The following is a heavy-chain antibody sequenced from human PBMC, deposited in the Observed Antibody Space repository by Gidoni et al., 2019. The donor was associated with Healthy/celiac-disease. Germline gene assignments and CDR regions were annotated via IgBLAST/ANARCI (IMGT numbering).Heavy chain of an antibody. CDR2: ISSSGSTI. CDR3: AIIQLWPFDY. D-gene: IGHD5-18*01. CDR1: VFTFSIYE. V-gene: IGHV3-48*03. Sequence: EVQLVESGGGLVQPGGSLRLSCAVSVFTFSIYEMNWVRHAPGKGLEWVSYISSSGSTIYYADSVKGRFTISRDNAKNSLYLQMNSLRAEDTAVYYCAIIQLWPFDYWGQGTLVTVSS. J-gene: IGHJ4*02.